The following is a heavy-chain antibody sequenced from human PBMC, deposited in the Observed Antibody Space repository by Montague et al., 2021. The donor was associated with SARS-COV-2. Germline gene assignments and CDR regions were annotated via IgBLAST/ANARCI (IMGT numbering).Heavy chain of an antibody. J-gene: IGHJ4*02. CDR3: ARDPQYSKSWLHTIFEN. CDR1: GFTFTSHP. V-gene: IGHV3-23*01. CDR2: ISGGGEST. D-gene: IGHD6-13*01. Sequence: SLRLSCAASGFTFTSHPMSWVRQAPGKGLEWVSGISGGGESTYYADSVKGRFIVSRDNSKNKAHLQMNSLRAEDTAVYYCARDPQYSKSWLHTIFENWGQGILVTVSS.